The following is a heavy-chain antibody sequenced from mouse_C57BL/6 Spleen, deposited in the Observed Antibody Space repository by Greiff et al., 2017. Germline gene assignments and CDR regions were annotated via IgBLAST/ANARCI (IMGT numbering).Heavy chain of an antibody. V-gene: IGHV14-2*01. CDR3: ARSYDGYLGRFAY. J-gene: IGHJ3*01. Sequence: VQLQQSGAELVKPGASVKLSCTASGFNIKDYYMHWVKQRTEQGLEWIGRIDPEDGDTKYAPKFQGKATITADTSSNTAYLQLSSLTSEDTAVYYCARSYDGYLGRFAYWGQGTLVTVSA. CDR1: GFNIKDYY. D-gene: IGHD2-3*01. CDR2: IDPEDGDT.